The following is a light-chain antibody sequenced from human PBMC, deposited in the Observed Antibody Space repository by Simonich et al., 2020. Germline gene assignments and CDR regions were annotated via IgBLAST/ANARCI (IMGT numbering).Light chain of an antibody. V-gene: IGKV4-1*01. CDR2: WES. Sequence: DIVMTQSPDSLSVSLGERATINCKSSQSVLYRSNNQNYLAWYLQKPGQPPKLLIYWESTRESGVPDRFSGSGSGTAFTLTSSSLQAEDVAVYYCQQYYSTPWTFGQGTKVEIK. J-gene: IGKJ1*01. CDR1: QSVLYRSNNQNY. CDR3: QQYYSTPWT.